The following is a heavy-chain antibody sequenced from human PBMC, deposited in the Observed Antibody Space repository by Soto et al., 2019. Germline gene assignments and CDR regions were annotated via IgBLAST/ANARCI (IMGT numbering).Heavy chain of an antibody. CDR3: ARVNFGDVFWGGYPPYYSYGMDV. CDR2: IIPIFGTA. V-gene: IGHV1-69*13. D-gene: IGHD3-16*02. J-gene: IGHJ6*02. CDR1: GGTFSSYA. Sequence: SVKVSCKASGGTFSSYAISWVRQAPGQGLEWMGGIIPIFGTANYAQKFQGRVTITADESTSTAYMELSSLRSEDTAVYYCARVNFGDVFWGGYPPYYSYGMDVWGQGTTVTVSS.